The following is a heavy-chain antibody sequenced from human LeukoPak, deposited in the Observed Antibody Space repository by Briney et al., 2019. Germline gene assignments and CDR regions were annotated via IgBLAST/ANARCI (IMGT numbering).Heavy chain of an antibody. Sequence: GGSLRLSCAVSGFTFSSYGMHWVRQAAGKGLEWVTLIWYDGGNKYYADSVKGRFTISRDNSKNTLYLLMNTLRAEDTAVYYCARDGADDSGGRYSSYGRDVGGKGPTVPVSS. CDR3: ARDGADDSGGRYSSYGRDV. J-gene: IGHJ6*04. D-gene: IGHD4-23*01. V-gene: IGHV3-33*01. CDR2: IWYDGGNK. CDR1: GFTFSSYG.